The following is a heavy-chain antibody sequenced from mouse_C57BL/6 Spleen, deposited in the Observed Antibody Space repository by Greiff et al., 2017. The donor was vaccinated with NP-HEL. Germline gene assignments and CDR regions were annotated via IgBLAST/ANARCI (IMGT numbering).Heavy chain of an antibody. V-gene: IGHV1-18*01. CDR3: ARRGLDYGSSYEAMDY. D-gene: IGHD1-1*01. Sequence: VQLQQSGPELVKPGASVKIPCKASGYTFTDYNMDWVKQSHGKSLEWIGDINPNNGGTIYNQKFKGKATLTVDKSSSTAYMELRSLTSEDTAVYYCARRGLDYGSSYEAMDYWGQGTSVTVSS. CDR1: GYTFTDYN. J-gene: IGHJ4*01. CDR2: INPNNGGT.